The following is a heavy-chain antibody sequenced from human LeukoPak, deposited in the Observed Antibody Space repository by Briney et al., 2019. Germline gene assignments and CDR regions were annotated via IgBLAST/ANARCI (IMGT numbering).Heavy chain of an antibody. CDR1: GFTVSSKY. J-gene: IGHJ3*01. D-gene: IGHD2-2*01. CDR2: MYSSGNT. CDR3: ARCTASCYANAFDV. Sequence: RGSLRLSCAASGFTVSSKYMSWVRQAPGKGLECVSIMYSSGNTYYADAVKGRFTISRDNSKNTLYLQMDTLRAEDTAVYYCARCTASCYANAFDVWGQGTLLTVSS. V-gene: IGHV3-53*01.